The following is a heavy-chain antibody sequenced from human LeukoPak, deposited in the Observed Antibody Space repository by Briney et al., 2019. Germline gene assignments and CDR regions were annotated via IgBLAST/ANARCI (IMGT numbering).Heavy chain of an antibody. CDR1: GGTFSSYA. CDR3: ARGSGYYYAGGAY. Sequence: GASVKVSCKASGGTFSSYAISWVRQAPGQGLEWMGRIIPILGIANYAQKFQGRVTITADKSASTAYMELSSLRSEGTAVYYCARGSGYYYAGGAYWGQGTLVTVSS. J-gene: IGHJ4*02. D-gene: IGHD3-22*01. V-gene: IGHV1-69*04. CDR2: IIPILGIA.